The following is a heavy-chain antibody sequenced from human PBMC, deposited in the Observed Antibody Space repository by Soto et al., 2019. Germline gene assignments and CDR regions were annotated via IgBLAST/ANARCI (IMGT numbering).Heavy chain of an antibody. Sequence: PGGSLRLSCAASGFTFSSYWMSLVRQAPGKGLERVANIKQDGSEKYYVDSVKGRFTISRDNAKNSLYLQMNSLRAEDTAVYYCARDEYCSGGSCYPRAYYYMDVWGKGTMVTVSS. CDR1: GFTFSSYW. CDR2: IKQDGSEK. V-gene: IGHV3-7*01. J-gene: IGHJ6*03. D-gene: IGHD2-15*01. CDR3: ARDEYCSGGSCYPRAYYYMDV.